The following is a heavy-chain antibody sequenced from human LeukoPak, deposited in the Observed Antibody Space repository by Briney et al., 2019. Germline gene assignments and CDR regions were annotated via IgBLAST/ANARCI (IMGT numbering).Heavy chain of an antibody. V-gene: IGHV4-38-2*02. CDR1: GYSISSDNY. Sequence: SETLSLTCSVSGYSISSDNYWGWIRQPPGKGLEWIATIYHSGKTYYNPSLKSRVTISVDTSKNQFSLKLSSVTAADTAVYYCARGSGWYYYWGQGTLVTVSS. D-gene: IGHD6-19*01. CDR3: ARGSGWYYY. CDR2: IYHSGKT. J-gene: IGHJ4*02.